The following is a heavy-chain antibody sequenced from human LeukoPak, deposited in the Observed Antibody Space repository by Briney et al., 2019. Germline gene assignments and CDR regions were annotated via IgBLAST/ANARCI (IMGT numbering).Heavy chain of an antibody. CDR3: ARVPLYSSGFDY. D-gene: IGHD6-19*01. CDR2: IYTSGST. CDR1: GVSISSGSYY. J-gene: IGHJ4*02. Sequence: SETLSLTCTVSGVSISSGSYYWSWIRQPAGKGLEWIGRIYTSGSTNYNPSLKSRVTISVDTSKNQFSLKLSSVTAADTAVYYCARVPLYSSGFDYWGQGTLVTVSS. V-gene: IGHV4-61*02.